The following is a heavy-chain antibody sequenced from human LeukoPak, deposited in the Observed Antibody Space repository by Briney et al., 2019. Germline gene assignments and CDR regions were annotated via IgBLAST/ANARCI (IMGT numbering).Heavy chain of an antibody. D-gene: IGHD6-19*01. J-gene: IGHJ4*02. Sequence: GGSLRLSCAASGFTFSNALMSWVRQGPGKGLEWVGRIKSKTDGGTTDYAAPVKGRFTISRDDSKNTLYLQMNGVKTEDTAVYYCTARSGWEFDYWGQGTLVTVSS. CDR2: IKSKTDGGTT. CDR3: TARSGWEFDY. CDR1: GFTFSNAL. V-gene: IGHV3-15*01.